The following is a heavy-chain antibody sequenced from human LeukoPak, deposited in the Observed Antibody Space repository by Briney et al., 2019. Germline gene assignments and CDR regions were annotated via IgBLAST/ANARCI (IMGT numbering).Heavy chain of an antibody. V-gene: IGHV3-48*03. CDR2: ISHTGNTK. J-gene: IGHJ4*02. CDR1: GFNFSSSE. D-gene: IGHD3-9*01. CDR3: VRTFVSGYDVLTGYFRAFDY. Sequence: GGSLRLSCAASGFNFSSSEMHWVRQAPGKGLEWLSYISHTGNTKYYADSVQGRFTVSRDNGKSLLFLQMSSLRAGDTAINYCVRTFVSGYDVLTGYFRAFDYWGQGALVTVSS.